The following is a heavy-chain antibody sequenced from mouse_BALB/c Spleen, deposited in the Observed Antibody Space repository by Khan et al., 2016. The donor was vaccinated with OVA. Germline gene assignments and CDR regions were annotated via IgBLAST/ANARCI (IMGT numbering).Heavy chain of an antibody. J-gene: IGHJ4*01. CDR3: ARMRYYYGSNRYAMDY. CDR1: GYIFTSYW. Sequence: DLVKPGASVKLSCKASGYIFTSYWINWIKQRPGQGLEWIGRVAPGSGITHYNAMFKGKATLTVDTSSSTAYIQLSSLSSEDSAVYVCARMRYYYGSNRYAMDYWGQGTSVTVSS. V-gene: IGHV1S41*01. D-gene: IGHD1-1*01. CDR2: VAPGSGIT.